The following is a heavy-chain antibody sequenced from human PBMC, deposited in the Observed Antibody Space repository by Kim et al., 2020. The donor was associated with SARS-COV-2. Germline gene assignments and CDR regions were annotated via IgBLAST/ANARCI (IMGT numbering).Heavy chain of an antibody. Sequence: GGSLRLSCAASGFTFSSFGMHWVRQAPGKELEWVAVIWHDGSHEYYEDSVKGRFTISRDNSKNTLYLQMNSLRAEDTAVYYCARGQLIIGFDPWGQGTLVTVPS. D-gene: IGHD3-10*01. CDR2: IWHDGSHE. CDR1: GFTFSSFG. J-gene: IGHJ5*02. CDR3: ARGQLIIGFDP. V-gene: IGHV3-33*01.